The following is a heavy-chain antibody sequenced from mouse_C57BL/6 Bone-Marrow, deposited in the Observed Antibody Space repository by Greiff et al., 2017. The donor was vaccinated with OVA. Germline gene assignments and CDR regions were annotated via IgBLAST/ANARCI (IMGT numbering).Heavy chain of an antibody. Sequence: QVQLQQSGAELARPGASVKLSCKASGYTFTSYDISWVKQRTGQGLEWIGEIYPRSGNTYYNEKFKGKATLTADKSSSTAYMELRSLTSEDSAVYFCARKGLRTGYFDVWGTGTTVTVSS. V-gene: IGHV1-81*01. J-gene: IGHJ1*03. D-gene: IGHD1-1*01. CDR2: IYPRSGNT. CDR1: GYTFTSYD. CDR3: ARKGLRTGYFDV.